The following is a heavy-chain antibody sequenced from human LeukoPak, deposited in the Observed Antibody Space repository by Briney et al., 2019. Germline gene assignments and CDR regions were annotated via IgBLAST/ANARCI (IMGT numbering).Heavy chain of an antibody. CDR2: TYYRSKWYN. Sequence: SQTLSLTCAISGDSVSSNSAAWNWIRQSPSRGLEWLGRTYYRSKWYNDYAVSVKSRITINPDTSKNQFSLQLNSVTPEDTAVYYCARSGRGYSYGYGEENFDYWGQGTLVTVSS. CDR1: GDSVSSNSAA. V-gene: IGHV6-1*01. CDR3: ARSGRGYSYGYGEENFDY. J-gene: IGHJ4*02. D-gene: IGHD5-18*01.